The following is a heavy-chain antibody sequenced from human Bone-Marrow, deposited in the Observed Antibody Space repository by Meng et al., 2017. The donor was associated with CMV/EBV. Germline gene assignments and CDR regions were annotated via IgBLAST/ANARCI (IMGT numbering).Heavy chain of an antibody. D-gene: IGHD1-26*01. V-gene: IGHV3-11*05. J-gene: IGHJ4*02. CDR1: GFTFSDYY. Sequence: QVQLVESGGGLGKPGGSLSLSCAASGFTFSDYYMSWIRQAPGKGLEWVSYISSSSSYTNYADSVKGRFTISRDNAKNSLYLQMNSLRAEDTAVYYCAGVGATHFDYWGQGTLVTVSS. CDR2: ISSSSSYT. CDR3: AGVGATHFDY.